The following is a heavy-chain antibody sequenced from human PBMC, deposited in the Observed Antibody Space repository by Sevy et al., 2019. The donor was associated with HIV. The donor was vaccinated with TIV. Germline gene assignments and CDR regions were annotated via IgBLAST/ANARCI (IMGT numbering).Heavy chain of an antibody. D-gene: IGHD6-13*01. CDR1: GFTFSSFA. Sequence: GGSLRLPCAASGFTFSSFAMSWVRQVPGKGLEWVSSINGRGGSTYYADSVKGRVTLSRDNSKNTLFLQMDSLRAEDTAIYYCARPTPRIAASSAAFFDYWGQGTLVTVSS. V-gene: IGHV3-23*01. CDR3: ARPTPRIAASSAAFFDY. CDR2: INGRGGST. J-gene: IGHJ4*02.